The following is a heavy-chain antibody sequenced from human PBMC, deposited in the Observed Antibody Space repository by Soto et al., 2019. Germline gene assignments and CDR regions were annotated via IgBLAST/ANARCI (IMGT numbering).Heavy chain of an antibody. Sequence: GGSLRLSCAASGFTFSSYYMSWVRQAQGKGLEWVANVNEDGGEKYYVDSVKGRFTVSRDNAENSLYLQMNSLRAEDTAVYYCAKDRNYYDSSGYDYWGQGTLVTVSS. CDR3: AKDRNYYDSSGYDY. CDR2: VNEDGGEK. J-gene: IGHJ4*02. D-gene: IGHD3-22*01. CDR1: GFTFSSYY. V-gene: IGHV3-7*03.